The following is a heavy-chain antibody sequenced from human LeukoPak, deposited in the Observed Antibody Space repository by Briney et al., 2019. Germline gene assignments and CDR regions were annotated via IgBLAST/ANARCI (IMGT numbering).Heavy chain of an antibody. J-gene: IGHJ4*02. CDR2: FDPEDGET. V-gene: IGHV1-24*01. CDR1: GYTLTELS. D-gene: IGHD3-9*01. Sequence: ASVKVSCKVSGYTLTELSMHWVRQAPGKGLEWRGGFDPEDGETIYAQKFQGRVTMTEDTSTDTAYMELSSLRSEDTAVYYCATDPSGVPLTGYPYWGQGTLVTVSS. CDR3: ATDPSGVPLTGYPY.